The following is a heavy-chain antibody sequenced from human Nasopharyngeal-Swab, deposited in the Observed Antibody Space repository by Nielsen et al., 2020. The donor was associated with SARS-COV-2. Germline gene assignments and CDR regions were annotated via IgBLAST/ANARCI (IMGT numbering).Heavy chain of an antibody. Sequence: GGSLRLSCAASGFTFSSYAMSWARQAPGKGLEWVATISGGDVSTYYADSVTGRFTISKDNSENILYLQINSLRAEDTAVYYCATRPASSWHPYCFDYWGRGTRVTVSS. CDR2: ISGGDVST. D-gene: IGHD6-13*01. J-gene: IGHJ4*02. CDR3: ATRPASSWHPYCFDY. V-gene: IGHV3-23*01. CDR1: GFTFSSYA.